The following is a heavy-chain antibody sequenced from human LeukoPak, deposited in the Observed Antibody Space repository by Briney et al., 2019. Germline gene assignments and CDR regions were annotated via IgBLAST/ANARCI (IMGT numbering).Heavy chain of an antibody. CDR1: GFIFSDYN. V-gene: IGHV3-48*01. Sequence: GGSLRLSCAASGFIFSDYNMHWVRQAPGKGLEWVSYISHSGRTISYADSVKGRFTISRDNSKNMLYLQMNSLRAEDTAVYYCAKDGVVTITFDYWGQGTLVTVSS. CDR3: AKDGVVTITFDY. D-gene: IGHD3-16*01. J-gene: IGHJ4*02. CDR2: ISHSGRTI.